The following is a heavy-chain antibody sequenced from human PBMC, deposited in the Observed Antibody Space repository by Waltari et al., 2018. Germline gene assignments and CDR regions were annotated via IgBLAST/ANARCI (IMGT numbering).Heavy chain of an antibody. Sequence: QVQLQESGSGLVKPSETLSLTCTVPGGSISSYYWSWIRQPDGKGLGWIGRIYTSGRTNDDPSLKSAVPMSLYTTKNQISLKLSSLTATDPAVYYWAMMRPSSGWSFDYWGQGTLVTVSS. CDR3: AMMRPSSGWSFDY. CDR1: GGSISSYY. CDR2: IYTSGRT. V-gene: IGHV4-4*07. D-gene: IGHD6-19*01. J-gene: IGHJ4*02.